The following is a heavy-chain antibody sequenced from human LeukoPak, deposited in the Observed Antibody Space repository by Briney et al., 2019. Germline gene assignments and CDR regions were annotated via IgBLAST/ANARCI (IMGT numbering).Heavy chain of an antibody. V-gene: IGHV3-21*03. D-gene: IGHD3-10*01. CDR2: IRSSSNYI. CDR3: ARDGITMVRGVPDAFDI. J-gene: IGHJ3*02. Sequence: GGSLRLSCAASGFTFSSYSMNWVRQAPGKGLEWVSSIRSSSNYIYYADSVKGRFTISRDNAKNSLYLQMNSLRAEETAVYYCARDGITMVRGVPDAFDIWGQGTMVTVSS. CDR1: GFTFSSYS.